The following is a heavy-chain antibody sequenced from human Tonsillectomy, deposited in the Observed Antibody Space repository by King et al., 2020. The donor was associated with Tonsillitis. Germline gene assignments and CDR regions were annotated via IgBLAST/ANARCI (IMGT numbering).Heavy chain of an antibody. CDR2: ISYDGSNK. D-gene: IGHD3-16*01. CDR1: GFTFSSYG. Sequence: QLVPSGGGVVQPGRSLRLSCAASGFTFSSYGMHWVRQAPGKGLEWLAVISYDGSNKYYADSVKGRFTISRDNSKSTLYLQMNSLRAEDTAVYYCAFGVYDYVWGSYQYWGQGTLVTVSS. CDR3: AFGVYDYVWGSYQY. V-gene: IGHV3-30*03. J-gene: IGHJ4*02.